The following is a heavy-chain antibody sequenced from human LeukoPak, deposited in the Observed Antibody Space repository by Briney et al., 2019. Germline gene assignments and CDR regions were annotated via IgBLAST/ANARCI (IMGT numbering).Heavy chain of an antibody. J-gene: IGHJ6*04. V-gene: IGHV1-69*13. CDR3: ARDLAMVRGAAV. D-gene: IGHD3-10*01. CDR1: GGTFSSYA. CDR2: IIPIFGTA. Sequence: SVKVSCKASGGTFSSYAISWVRQAPGQGLEWMGGIIPIFGTANYAQKFQGRVTITADESTSTAYMELSSLRSEDTAVYYYARDLAMVRGAAVWGKGTTVTVSS.